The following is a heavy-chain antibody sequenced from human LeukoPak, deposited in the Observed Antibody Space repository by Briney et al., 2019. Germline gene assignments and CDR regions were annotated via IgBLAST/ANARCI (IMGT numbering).Heavy chain of an antibody. CDR2: IKQDGTEK. Sequence: GGSLRLSCAASGFTFTTYWMSWVRQAPGKGLEWVANIKQDGTEKYYVDSVKGRFTISRDNAKNSLYLQMNSLRAEDTAVYYCAKDEGLWFGESWYFDYWGQGTLVTVSS. V-gene: IGHV3-7*01. CDR3: AKDEGLWFGESWYFDY. D-gene: IGHD3-10*01. CDR1: GFTFTTYW. J-gene: IGHJ4*02.